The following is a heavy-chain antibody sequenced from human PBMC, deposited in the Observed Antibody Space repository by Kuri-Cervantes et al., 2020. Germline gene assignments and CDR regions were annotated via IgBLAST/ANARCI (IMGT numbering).Heavy chain of an antibody. CDR2: ISSSGSTI. CDR3: ARDSGSYPDY. V-gene: IGHV3-11*01. CDR1: GFTFSDYY. D-gene: IGHD1-26*01. J-gene: IGHJ4*02. Sequence: GESLKTSCAASGFTFSDYYLSGIRQAPGKGLEWVSYISSSGSTIYYADSVKGRFTISRDNAKNSLYLQMNSLRAEDTAVYYCARDSGSYPDYWGQGTLVTVSS.